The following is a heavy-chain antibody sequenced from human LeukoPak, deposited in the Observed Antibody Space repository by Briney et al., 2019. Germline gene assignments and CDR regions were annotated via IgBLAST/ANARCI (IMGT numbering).Heavy chain of an antibody. J-gene: IGHJ5*02. Sequence: PSETLSLTCAVYGGSFSGYYWSWIRQPPGKGLEWIGENNHSGSTHNNPHLKSRVTISVDTSKNQFSLKLSSVTAADTAVYYCARVPLIRSIWFDPWGEGTLVTVSS. CDR1: GGSFSGYY. D-gene: IGHD3-3*01. V-gene: IGHV4-34*01. CDR2: NNHSGST. CDR3: ARVPLIRSIWFDP.